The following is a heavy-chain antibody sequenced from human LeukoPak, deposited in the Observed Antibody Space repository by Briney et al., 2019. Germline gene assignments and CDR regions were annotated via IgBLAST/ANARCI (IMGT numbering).Heavy chain of an antibody. CDR1: GGSISSGGYY. Sequence: PSQTLSLTCTVSGGSISSGGYYWSWIRQHPGKGLEWIGYIYYSGSTYYNPSLKSRVTISVDTSKNQFSLKLSSVTAADTAVYYCARADSGYGGVDYWGQGTLVTVSS. V-gene: IGHV4-31*03. CDR2: IYYSGST. CDR3: ARADSGYGGVDY. J-gene: IGHJ4*02. D-gene: IGHD5-12*01.